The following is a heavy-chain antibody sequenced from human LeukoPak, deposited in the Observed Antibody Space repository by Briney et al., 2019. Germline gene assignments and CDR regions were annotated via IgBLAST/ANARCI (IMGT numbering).Heavy chain of an antibody. CDR2: INPNSGGT. CDR3: ARVPLGDGDYYDY. V-gene: IGHV1-2*04. CDR1: GYTFTGYY. D-gene: IGHD4-17*01. J-gene: IGHJ4*02. Sequence: ASVKVSCKASGYTFTGYYMHWVRQAPGQGLEWMGWINPNSGGTNYAQKFQGWVTMTRDTSISTAYMELSGLRSDDTAVYYCARVPLGDGDYYDYWGQGTLVTVSS.